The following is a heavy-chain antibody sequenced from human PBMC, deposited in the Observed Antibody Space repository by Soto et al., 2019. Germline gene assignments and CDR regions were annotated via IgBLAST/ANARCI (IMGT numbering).Heavy chain of an antibody. CDR2: IIPIFGTA. J-gene: IGHJ4*02. D-gene: IGHD3-10*01. V-gene: IGHV1-69*06. CDR3: ARAPHGSGSLYYFDY. CDR1: GGTFSSYA. Sequence: KVSCKASGGTFSSYAISWVRQAPGQGLEWMGGIIPIFGTANYAQKFQGRVTITADKSTSTAYMELSSLRSEDTAVYYCARAPHGSGSLYYFDYWGQGTLVTVSS.